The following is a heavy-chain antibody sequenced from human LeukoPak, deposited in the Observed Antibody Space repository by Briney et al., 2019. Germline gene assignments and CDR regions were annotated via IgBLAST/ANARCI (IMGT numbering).Heavy chain of an antibody. CDR2: ISACNGNT. V-gene: IGHV1-18*01. Sequence: ASVKVSCKASGGTFSSYAISWVRQAPGQGLEWMGWISACNGNTNYAQKLQGRVTMTTDTSTSTAYMELRSLRSDDTAVYYCARAEDSYYYYMDVWGKGTTVTVSS. CDR1: GGTFSSYA. CDR3: ARAEDSYYYYMDV. J-gene: IGHJ6*03.